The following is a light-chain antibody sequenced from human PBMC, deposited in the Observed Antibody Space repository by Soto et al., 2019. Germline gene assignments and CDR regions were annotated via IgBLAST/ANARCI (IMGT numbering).Light chain of an antibody. V-gene: IGLV2-8*01. CDR3: SSFAGSPVV. CDR1: SSDVGDYNY. CDR2: EVS. J-gene: IGLJ2*01. Sequence: QSALTQPPSASGSHGQSVTIPCTGTSSDVGDYNYVSWYQQHPGKVPKLMIYEVSKRPSGVPDRFSGSKSGNTASLTVSGLQAEDEADYYCSSFAGSPVVFGGGTKLTVL.